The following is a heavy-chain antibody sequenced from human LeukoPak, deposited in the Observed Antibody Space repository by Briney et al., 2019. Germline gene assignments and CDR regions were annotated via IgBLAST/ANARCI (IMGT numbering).Heavy chain of an antibody. CDR2: IVTLFGTT. D-gene: IGHD3-10*01. Sequence: SVKVSCKASGGTFSSYTFSWVRQAPGQGLEWMGGIVTLFGTTNYAQKFQGRVTITTDESTSTAYMELSSLRAEDTAVYYCARVNYYGSGSYLRWFDPWGQGTLVTVSS. J-gene: IGHJ5*02. V-gene: IGHV1-69*05. CDR3: ARVNYYGSGSYLRWFDP. CDR1: GGTFSSYT.